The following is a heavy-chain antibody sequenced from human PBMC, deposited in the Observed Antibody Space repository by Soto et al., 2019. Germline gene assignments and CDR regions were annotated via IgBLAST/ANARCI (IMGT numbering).Heavy chain of an antibody. D-gene: IGHD3-9*01. Sequence: GASVKVSCXXXGGTLSSYAISWVRQAPGQGLEWMGGIIPILGIANYAQKFQGRVTITADKSTSTAYMELSSLRSEDTAVYYCARDRMYYDILTGYGPFDYWGQGTLVTVSS. J-gene: IGHJ4*02. CDR1: GGTLSSYA. V-gene: IGHV1-69*10. CDR3: ARDRMYYDILTGYGPFDY. CDR2: IIPILGIA.